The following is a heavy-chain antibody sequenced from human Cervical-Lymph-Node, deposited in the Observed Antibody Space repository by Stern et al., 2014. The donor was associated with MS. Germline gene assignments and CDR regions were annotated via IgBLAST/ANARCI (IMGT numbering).Heavy chain of an antibody. V-gene: IGHV1-69*01. Sequence: QVQLVESGAEVKKPGSSVKVSCKVSGASFSTNAISLVRQAPGQGLEWMGAIVSIFDKANYAQRFRGRVTITADESTSTAYLDLSSLRSGDTAVYFCTREHHGGNFASWGQGTLVTVSS. CDR2: IVSIFDKA. J-gene: IGHJ4*02. CDR1: GASFSTNA. D-gene: IGHD4-23*01. CDR3: TREHHGGNFAS.